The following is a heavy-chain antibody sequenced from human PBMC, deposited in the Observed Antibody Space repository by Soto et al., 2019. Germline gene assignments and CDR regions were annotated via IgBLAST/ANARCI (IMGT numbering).Heavy chain of an antibody. Sequence: EVQLVQSGAEVKKPGESLRISCKGSGYSFTSYWISWVRQMPGKGLEWMGRIDPSDSYTNYSPSFQGHVTISADKSIXXAYLQWSSQKASDTAMYYCARLQAAAGDNDLTFDYWGQGTLVTVSS. CDR2: IDPSDSYT. CDR1: GYSFTSYW. CDR3: ARLQAAAGDNDLTFDY. D-gene: IGHD6-13*01. J-gene: IGHJ4*02. V-gene: IGHV5-10-1*01.